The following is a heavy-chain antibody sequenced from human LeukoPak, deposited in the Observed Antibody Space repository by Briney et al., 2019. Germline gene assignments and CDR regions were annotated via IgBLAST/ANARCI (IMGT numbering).Heavy chain of an antibody. V-gene: IGHV4-39*01. CDR3: ARNRYYYGSGSYGVPNWFDP. Sequence: SETLSLTCTVSGGSISGNSYYWGWIRQPPGKGLDWIGSIYYSGSTYYNPSLKSRVTISVDKSKNQFSLKLNSVTAADTAVYYCARNRYYYGSGSYGVPNWFDPWGQGTLVTVSS. D-gene: IGHD3-10*01. CDR1: GGSISGNSYY. J-gene: IGHJ5*02. CDR2: IYYSGST.